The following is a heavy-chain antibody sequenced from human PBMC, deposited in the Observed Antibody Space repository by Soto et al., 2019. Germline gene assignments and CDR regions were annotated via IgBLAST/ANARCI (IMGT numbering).Heavy chain of an antibody. J-gene: IGHJ4*02. CDR3: ARPQEYTLTFVFDY. D-gene: IGHD1-1*01. Sequence: GESLKISCKASGYNFASHWIGWVRQMPGKGLEWMGIIYPSDSDTRYSPSFQGQVTISADKSISTAYLQWSSLKASDSAMYYCARPQEYTLTFVFDYWGLRTPVTVSS. V-gene: IGHV5-51*01. CDR1: GYNFASHW. CDR2: IYPSDSDT.